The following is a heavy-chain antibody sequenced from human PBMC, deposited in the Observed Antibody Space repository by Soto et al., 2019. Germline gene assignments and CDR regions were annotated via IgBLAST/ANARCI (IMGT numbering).Heavy chain of an antibody. D-gene: IGHD6-6*01. V-gene: IGHV3-30*18. J-gene: IGHJ4*02. CDR2: ISYDGSNK. Sequence: LRLSCAASGFTFSSYGMHWVRQAPGKGLEWVAVISYDGSNKYYADSVKGRFTISRDNSKNTLYLQMNSLRAEDTAVYYCAKDLRQLAPRGPFDYWGQGTLVTVSS. CDR3: AKDLRQLAPRGPFDY. CDR1: GFTFSSYG.